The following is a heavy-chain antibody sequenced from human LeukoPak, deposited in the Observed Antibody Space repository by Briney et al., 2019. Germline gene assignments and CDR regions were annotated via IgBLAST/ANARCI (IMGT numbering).Heavy chain of an antibody. CDR2: IYSSGTT. V-gene: IGHV4-4*07. Sequence: SETLSLTCTVSGGSITSYYWSWLRQPAGKGLEWIGRIYSSGTTNYNPSLKSRVTMSVDTSKNQFSLKLSSVTAADTAVYYCARSDDFWSGYYGYWGQGTLVTVSS. CDR3: ARSDDFWSGYYGY. D-gene: IGHD3-3*01. CDR1: GGSITSYY. J-gene: IGHJ4*02.